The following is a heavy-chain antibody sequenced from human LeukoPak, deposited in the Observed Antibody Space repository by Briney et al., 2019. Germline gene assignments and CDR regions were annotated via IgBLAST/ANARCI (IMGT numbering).Heavy chain of an antibody. D-gene: IGHD6-13*01. Sequence: PGGSLRLSCAASGFTFSDYYMSWIRQAPGKGLEWVSYISSSGSTMYYADSVKGRFTISRDNAKNSLYLQMNSLRAEDTAVYYCARVGSSAYNWFDPWGQGTLVTVSS. CDR1: GFTFSDYY. CDR3: ARVGSSAYNWFDP. J-gene: IGHJ5*02. CDR2: ISSSGSTM. V-gene: IGHV3-11*01.